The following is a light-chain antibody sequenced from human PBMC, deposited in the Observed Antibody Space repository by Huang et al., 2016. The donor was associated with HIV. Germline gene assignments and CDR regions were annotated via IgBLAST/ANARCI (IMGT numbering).Light chain of an antibody. V-gene: IGKV1-33*01. J-gene: IGKJ4*01. CDR1: QDISNY. CDR3: QRYGNLPPLA. CDR2: EVF. Sequence: DIQMTQSPSSLSASVGDRVTITCRTSQDISNYLNWYQQKPGKAPRLLIYEVFNLEKGVPSRFSGSGSGTDFTLTISSLQPEDIATYYCQRYGNLPPLAFGGGTKVEI.